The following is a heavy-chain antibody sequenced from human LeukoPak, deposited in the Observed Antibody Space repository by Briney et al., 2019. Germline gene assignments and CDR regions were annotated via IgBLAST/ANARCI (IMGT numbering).Heavy chain of an antibody. CDR3: ARDVGRGFDY. V-gene: IGHV3-53*01. CDR1: GFTVSSNY. J-gene: IGHJ4*02. Sequence: PGGSLGLSCAASGFTVSSNYMSWVRQAPGKGLEWVSVIYSGGSTYYADSVKGRFTISRDNSKNTLYLQMNSLRAEDTAVYYCARDVGRGFDYWGQGTLVTVSS. CDR2: IYSGGST. D-gene: IGHD3-10*01.